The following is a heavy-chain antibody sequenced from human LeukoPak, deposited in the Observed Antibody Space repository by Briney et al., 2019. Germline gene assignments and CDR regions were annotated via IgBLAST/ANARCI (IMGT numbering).Heavy chain of an antibody. CDR2: IKKDGSET. V-gene: IGHV3-7*01. D-gene: IGHD3-3*01. CDR1: GLTFGDYW. Sequence: GGSLRLSCAASGLTFGDYWMTWVRQAPGKGLEWVATIKKDGSETYYVDSERGRFTISRDNSKKSFYLQMNNLRAEDTAMYYCATGFCPTYWGQGTLVTVSS. J-gene: IGHJ4*02. CDR3: ATGFCPTY.